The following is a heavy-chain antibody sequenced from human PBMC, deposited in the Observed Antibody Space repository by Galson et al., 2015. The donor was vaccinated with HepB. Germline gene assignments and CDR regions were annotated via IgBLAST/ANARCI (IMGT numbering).Heavy chain of an antibody. CDR2: LNQDGSDN. CDR1: GFSFSSFS. V-gene: IGHV3-7*01. CDR3: ARDRNYHHSGSYYDVFDL. J-gene: IGHJ3*01. Sequence: SLRLSCAASGFSFSSFSLNWVRQAPGKGLEWVAYLNQDGSDNNYVDSVKGRFTISRDDAKNSLYLQMNSLRGEDTAVYYCARDRNYHHSGSYYDVFDLWGQGTMVTVSS. D-gene: IGHD3-10*01.